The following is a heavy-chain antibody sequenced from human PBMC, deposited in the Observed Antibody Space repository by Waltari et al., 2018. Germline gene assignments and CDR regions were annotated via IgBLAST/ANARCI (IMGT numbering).Heavy chain of an antibody. CDR3: ARGSGWPINRPTNYYYYGMDV. D-gene: IGHD6-19*01. Sequence: QVQLVQSGAEVKKPGSSVKVSCKASGGTFSSYAISWVRQAPGQGLEWVGVIIPFFGTANDAQKFQGRVTITADESTSTAYLELSSLRSEDTAVYYCARGSGWPINRPTNYYYYGMDVWGQGTTVTVSS. CDR1: GGTFSSYA. J-gene: IGHJ6*02. V-gene: IGHV1-69*13. CDR2: IIPFFGTA.